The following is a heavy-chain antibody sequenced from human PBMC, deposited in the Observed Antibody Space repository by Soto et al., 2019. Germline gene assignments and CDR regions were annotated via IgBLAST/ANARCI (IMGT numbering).Heavy chain of an antibody. CDR3: ASYYDSSGYYDRPHFDY. Sequence: PSETLCLTCTFSGGYVSSASDCLSWIRQPPGKGLEWIGNIYYSGNTNYNPSLKSRVTISVDTSKNQFSLKLSSVTAADTAVYYCASYYDSSGYYDRPHFDYWGQGTMVTVSS. D-gene: IGHD3-22*01. J-gene: IGHJ4*02. CDR2: IYYSGNT. V-gene: IGHV4-61*01. CDR1: GGYVSSASDC.